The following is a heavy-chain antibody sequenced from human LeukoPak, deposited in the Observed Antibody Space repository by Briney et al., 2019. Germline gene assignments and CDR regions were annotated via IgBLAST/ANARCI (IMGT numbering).Heavy chain of an antibody. D-gene: IGHD1-14*01. J-gene: IGHJ3*02. V-gene: IGHV1-2*02. CDR3: ARYSPQAFDI. Sequence: ASAKVSCKASGYTFIDYYMHWVRQAPGQGLEWMGWINPNSGGTSYAQKFQGRVTMTRDTSISTAYMELSRLRSDDTAVYYCARYSPQAFDIWGQGTIVTVSS. CDR1: GYTFIDYY. CDR2: INPNSGGT.